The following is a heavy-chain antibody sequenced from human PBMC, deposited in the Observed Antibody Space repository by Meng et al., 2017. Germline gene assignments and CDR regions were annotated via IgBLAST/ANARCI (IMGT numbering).Heavy chain of an antibody. D-gene: IGHD6-19*01. Sequence: QIPSLTRAISGDSVSSNSAAWNWTRQPPSRGLEWLGRTYYRSKRYNDYAVSVKSRITINPDTSKNQFYLQLNSVTAEDTAVYYWARGLLSSGWCLFVYWGQGTLVTVSS. J-gene: IGHJ4*02. V-gene: IGHV6-1*01. CDR3: ARGLLSSGWCLFVY. CDR1: GDSVSSNSAA. CDR2: TYYRSKRYN.